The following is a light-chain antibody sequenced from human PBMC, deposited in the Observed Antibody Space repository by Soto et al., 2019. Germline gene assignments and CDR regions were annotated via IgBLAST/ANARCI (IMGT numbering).Light chain of an antibody. CDR3: QQLNSYPQT. CDR2: DAS. CDR1: QSISSW. V-gene: IGKV1-5*01. Sequence: DIQMTQSPSTLSASGGDRVTITCXASQSISSWLAWYQQKPGKAPKLLIYDASSLESGVPSRFSGSGSGPDFTLTISSLQPEDSATYFCQQLNSYPQTFGQGTRLEIK. J-gene: IGKJ5*01.